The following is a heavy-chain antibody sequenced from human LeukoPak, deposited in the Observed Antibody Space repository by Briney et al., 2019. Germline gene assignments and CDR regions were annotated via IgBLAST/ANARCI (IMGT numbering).Heavy chain of an antibody. CDR2: IDNDGSGI. D-gene: IGHD6-6*01. Sequence: GGSLRLSCAASGFTFSSYWVHWVRQAPGKGLVWVSRIDNDGSGITYAGSGEGRVTSSSDNAKNSLYLQTNSLRADDTAVYYCARGPNSNWSGLDFWGREPCSPSPQ. V-gene: IGHV3-74*03. J-gene: IGHJ4*02. CDR1: GFTFSSYW. CDR3: ARGPNSNWSGLDF.